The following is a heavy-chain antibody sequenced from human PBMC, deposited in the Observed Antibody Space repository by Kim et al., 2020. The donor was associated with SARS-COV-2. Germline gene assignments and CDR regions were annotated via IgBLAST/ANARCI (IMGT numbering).Heavy chain of an antibody. CDR3: ARDRGGTYYYDRRGEGYFDL. Sequence: SVKVSCKASGGTFSSYAISWVRQAPGQGLEWMGGIIPIFGTANYAQKFQGRVTITADESTSTAYMELSSLRSEDTAVYYCARDRGGTYYYDRRGEGYFDLWGRGTLVTVSS. V-gene: IGHV1-69*13. D-gene: IGHD3-22*01. CDR2: IIPIFGTA. CDR1: GGTFSSYA. J-gene: IGHJ2*01.